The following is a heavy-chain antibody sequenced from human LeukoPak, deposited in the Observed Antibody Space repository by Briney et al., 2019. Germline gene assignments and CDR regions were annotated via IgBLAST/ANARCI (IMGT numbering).Heavy chain of an antibody. CDR1: GDSVSGTNW. D-gene: IGHD1-7*01. J-gene: IGHJ4*02. CDR3: VRGGNYLFDY. V-gene: IGHV4-4*02. CDR2: IYHTGST. Sequence: PSETLSLTCTVSGDSVSGTNWWSWVRPPPGKGLEWIGEIYHTGSTNYNPSLKSRLTMSVDMSKNQFSLKLSSVTAADTAVYYCVRGGNYLFDYWGQGTLVTVSS.